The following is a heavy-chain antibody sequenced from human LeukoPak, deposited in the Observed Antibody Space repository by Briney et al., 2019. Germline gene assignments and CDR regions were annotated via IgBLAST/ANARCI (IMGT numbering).Heavy chain of an antibody. CDR1: GGSISSSSYY. D-gene: IGHD5-12*01. V-gene: IGHV4-39*07. CDR2: IYYSGST. Sequence: SETLSLTCTVSGGSISSSSYYWGWIRQPPGKGLEWIGNIYYSGSTYYNPSLKSRVTISVDTSKNQFSLKLTSVTAADTAVYYCAGGWGPYDYFFDPWGQGTLVIVSS. J-gene: IGHJ5*02. CDR3: AGGWGPYDYFFDP.